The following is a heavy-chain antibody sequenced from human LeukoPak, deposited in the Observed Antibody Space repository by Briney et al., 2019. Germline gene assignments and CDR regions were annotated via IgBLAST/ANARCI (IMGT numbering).Heavy chain of an antibody. CDR3: ARDYYDLWSGYYSGWFDP. V-gene: IGHV1-2*02. Sequence: ASVKVSCKASGYTFTGYYMHWVRQAPGQGLEWMGWINPNSGGTNYAQKFQGRVTMTRDTSISTAYMELSRLRSDDTAVYYCARDYYDLWSGYYSGWFDPWGQGTLVTVSS. CDR2: INPNSGGT. D-gene: IGHD3-3*01. CDR1: GYTFTGYY. J-gene: IGHJ5*02.